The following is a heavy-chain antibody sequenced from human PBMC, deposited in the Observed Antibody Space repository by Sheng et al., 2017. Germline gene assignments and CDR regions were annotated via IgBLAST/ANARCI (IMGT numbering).Heavy chain of an antibody. Sequence: QVQLVESGGGVVQPGRSLRLSCSVSGFIFSDYGMHWVRQTPGKGLEWVAVVSYDGSDRYYADSVKGRFTISRDNSKNTVDLQMNSLTPEDTAVYYCAKDRSPTRGFYFMDVWGQGTTVTVSS. J-gene: IGHJ6*03. CDR2: VSYDGSDR. CDR3: AKDRSPTRGFYFMDV. D-gene: IGHD4-17*01. CDR1: GFIFSDYG. V-gene: IGHV3-30*18.